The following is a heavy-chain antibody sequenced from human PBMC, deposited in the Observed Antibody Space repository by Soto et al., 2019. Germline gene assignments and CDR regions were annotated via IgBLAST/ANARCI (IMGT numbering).Heavy chain of an antibody. J-gene: IGHJ4*02. CDR1: GGSFSGYY. D-gene: IGHD3-10*01. Sequence: SETLSLTCAVYGGSFSGYYWSWIRQPPGKGLEWIGEINHSGSTNYNPSLKSRVTVSVDTSKNQFSLKLSPVTAADTAVYYCARGARITMVRGGRPFDYWGQGTLVTVSS. CDR2: INHSGST. CDR3: ARGARITMVRGGRPFDY. V-gene: IGHV4-34*01.